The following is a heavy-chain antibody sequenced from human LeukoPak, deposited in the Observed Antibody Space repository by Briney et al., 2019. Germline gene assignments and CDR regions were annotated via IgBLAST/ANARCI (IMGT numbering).Heavy chain of an antibody. D-gene: IGHD2-8*01. J-gene: IGHJ4*02. Sequence: GGSLRLSCAASGFSFSTYWMSWVRQAPGKGLEWAASITQDGSEKYYVDSVKGRFTTSRDNAKNSLYLQMNSLRAEDTAVYYCARDRWGLLGGDFWGQGTLVTVSS. CDR3: ARDRWGLLGGDF. CDR1: GFSFSTYW. CDR2: ITQDGSEK. V-gene: IGHV3-7*04.